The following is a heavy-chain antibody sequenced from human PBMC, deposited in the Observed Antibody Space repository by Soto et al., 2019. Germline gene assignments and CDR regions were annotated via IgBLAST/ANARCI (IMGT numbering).Heavy chain of an antibody. CDR3: AASCVGCGGFNYYGMDV. J-gene: IGHJ6*02. V-gene: IGHV4-59*08. Sequence: SETLSLTCTVSGGSISSYYWSWIRQPPGKGLEWIGYIYYSGSTNYNPSLKSRVTISVDTSKNQFSLKPSSVTAADTAVYYCAASCVGCGGFNYYGMDVWGQGTTVTVSS. CDR1: GGSISSYY. CDR2: IYYSGST. D-gene: IGHD2-21*01.